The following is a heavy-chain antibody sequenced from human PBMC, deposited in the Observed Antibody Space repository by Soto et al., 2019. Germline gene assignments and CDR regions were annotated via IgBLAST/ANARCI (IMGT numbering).Heavy chain of an antibody. CDR3: AKELSEFRYDFWSGYPAHHYYYGMDV. Sequence: PGGSLRLSCAASGFTFSSYGMHWVRQAPGKGLEWVAVISYDGSNKYYADSVKGRFTISRDNSKNTLYLQMNSLRAEDTAVYYCAKELSEFRYDFWSGYPAHHYYYGMDVWGQGNTVTVSS. D-gene: IGHD3-3*01. CDR1: GFTFSSYG. J-gene: IGHJ6*01. CDR2: ISYDGSNK. V-gene: IGHV3-30*18.